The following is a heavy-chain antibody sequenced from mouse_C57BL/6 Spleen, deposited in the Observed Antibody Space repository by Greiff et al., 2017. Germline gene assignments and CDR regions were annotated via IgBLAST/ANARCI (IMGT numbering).Heavy chain of an antibody. J-gene: IGHJ2*01. D-gene: IGHD2-1*01. Sequence: QVQLQQSGAELVKPGASVKMSCKASGYTFTSYWITWVKQRPGQGLEWIGDIYPGSGSTNYNEKFKSKATLTVDTSSSTAYMQLSSRTSEDSAVFYCARRGGNYVSYYLDYWGQGTTLTVSS. V-gene: IGHV1-55*01. CDR1: GYTFTSYW. CDR2: IYPGSGST. CDR3: ARRGGNYVSYYLDY.